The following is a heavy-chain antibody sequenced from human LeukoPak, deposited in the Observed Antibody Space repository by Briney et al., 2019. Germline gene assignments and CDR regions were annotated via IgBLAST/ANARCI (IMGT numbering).Heavy chain of an antibody. CDR2: ISAYTGNT. J-gene: IGHJ2*01. CDR1: GYTFTSYG. Sequence: ASVKVSCKASGYTFTSYGISWVRQAPGQGLEWMGWISAYTGNTNYAQKLQGRVTMTTDTSTSTAYMELRSLRSDDTAVYYCARDLGYHGRGWYFDLWGRGTLVTVSS. V-gene: IGHV1-18*01. CDR3: ARDLGYHGRGWYFDL. D-gene: IGHD3-16*01.